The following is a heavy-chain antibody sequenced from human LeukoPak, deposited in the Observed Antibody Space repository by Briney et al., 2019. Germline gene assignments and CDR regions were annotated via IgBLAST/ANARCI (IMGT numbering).Heavy chain of an antibody. CDR3: ARGGDCSSTSCYGNDYYYYYMDV. J-gene: IGHJ6*03. CDR1: GYSIINDYY. V-gene: IGHV4-38-2*02. Sequence: SETLSLTCTVSGYSIINDYYWGWIRQPPGKGLEWIGSIFHSGSTYYNPSLRSRLTISVDTSKNQFSLRLSSVTAADTAVYYCARGGDCSSTSCYGNDYYYYYMDVWGKGTTVTVSS. CDR2: IFHSGST. D-gene: IGHD2-2*01.